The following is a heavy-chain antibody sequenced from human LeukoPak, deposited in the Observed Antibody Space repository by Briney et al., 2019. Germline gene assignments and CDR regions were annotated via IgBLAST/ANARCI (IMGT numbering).Heavy chain of an antibody. CDR2: ISVYNGNT. J-gene: IGHJ3*02. CDR3: ASPYCSGGTCYARDAFDI. V-gene: IGHV1-18*01. CDR1: GYTFTSYG. D-gene: IGHD2-15*01. Sequence: ASVKVSCKASGYTFTSYGISWVRHAPGQGLEWMGWISVYNGNTNYAQKLQGRVTMTTDTSTSTAYMELRSLRSDDTAVYYCASPYCSGGTCYARDAFDIWGQGTMVTVSS.